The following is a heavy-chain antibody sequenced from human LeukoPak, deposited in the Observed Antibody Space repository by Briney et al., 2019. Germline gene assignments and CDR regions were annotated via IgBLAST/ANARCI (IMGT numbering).Heavy chain of an antibody. D-gene: IGHD3-10*01. CDR2: IYYTGNT. V-gene: IGHV4-59*12. CDR3: ARGEKTYYYGSGSYYGPYYYYYYMDV. J-gene: IGHJ6*03. CDR1: GGSISNYY. Sequence: PSETLSLTCTVSGGSISNYYWNWIRQPPGKGLEWIGYIYYTGNTNYNPSLKSRVTISVDTSKNQFSLKLSSVTAADTAVYYCARGEKTYYYGSGSYYGPYYYYYYMDVWGKGTTVTISS.